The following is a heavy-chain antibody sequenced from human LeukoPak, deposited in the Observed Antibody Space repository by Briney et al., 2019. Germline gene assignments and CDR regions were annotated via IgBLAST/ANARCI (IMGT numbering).Heavy chain of an antibody. D-gene: IGHD7-27*01. J-gene: IGHJ4*02. V-gene: IGHV3-74*01. CDR2: INSDGSST. Sequence: GGSLRLSCAASGFTFNSYWMHWVRQAPGKGLVWVPRINSDGSSTSYADSVKGRFTISRDNAKNTLYLQMNSLRAEDTAVYYCARDIWALDYFDYWGQGTLATASS. CDR1: GFTFNSYW. CDR3: ARDIWALDYFDY.